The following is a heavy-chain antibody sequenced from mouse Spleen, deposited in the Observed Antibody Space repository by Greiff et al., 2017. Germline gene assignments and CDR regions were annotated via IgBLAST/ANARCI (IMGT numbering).Heavy chain of an antibody. V-gene: IGHV1-55*01. CDR3: ARYYYDGSYDWYFDV. Sequence: VQLQQPGAELVKPGASVKMSCKASGYTFTSYWITWVKQRPGQGLEWIGDIYPGSGSTNYNEKFKSKATLTVDTSSSTAYMQLSSLTSEDSAVYYCARYYYDGSYDWYFDVWGAGTTVTVSS. J-gene: IGHJ1*01. D-gene: IGHD1-1*01. CDR1: GYTFTSYW. CDR2: IYPGSGST.